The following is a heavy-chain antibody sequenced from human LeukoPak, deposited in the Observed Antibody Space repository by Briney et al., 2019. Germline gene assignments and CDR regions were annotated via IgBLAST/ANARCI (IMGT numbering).Heavy chain of an antibody. CDR3: AKVASYGMDV. CDR2: ISYDGSNK. Sequence: GGSLRLSCVASGFTFDDYAMYWVRQVPGKGLEWVAVISYDGSNKYYADSVKGRFTISRDNSKNTLYLQMNSLRAEDTAVYYCAKVASYGMDVWGQGTTVTVSS. V-gene: IGHV3-30*18. J-gene: IGHJ6*02. CDR1: GFTFDDYA.